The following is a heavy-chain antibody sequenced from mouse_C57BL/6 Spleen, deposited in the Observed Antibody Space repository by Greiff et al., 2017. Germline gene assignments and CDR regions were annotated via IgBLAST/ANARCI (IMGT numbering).Heavy chain of an antibody. V-gene: IGHV2-2*01. D-gene: IGHD1-1*01. CDR1: GFSLTSYG. CDR3: AREEGLRRYFDY. Sequence: VQLQQSGPGLVQPSQSLSITCTVSGFSLTSYGVHWVRQSPGKGLEWLGVIWSGGSTDYNAAFISRLSISKDNSKSQVFFKMNSLQADDTAIYYCAREEGLRRYFDYWGQGTTLTVSS. CDR2: IWSGGST. J-gene: IGHJ2*01.